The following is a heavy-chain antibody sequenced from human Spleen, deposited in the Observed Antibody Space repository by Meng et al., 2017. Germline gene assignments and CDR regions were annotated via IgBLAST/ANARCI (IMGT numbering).Heavy chain of an antibody. CDR1: GGSFSSYY. Sequence: WGAGTFEPSGTLSLDCAVYGGSFSSYYWSCICQPPGKGLEWIGEINHSGSTNYNPSLKSRVTISVDTSKNQFSLKLSSVTAADTAVYYCASGRGSYRFFDYWGQGTLVTVSS. J-gene: IGHJ4*02. CDR3: ASGRGSYRFFDY. D-gene: IGHD1-26*01. V-gene: IGHV4-34*01. CDR2: INHSGST.